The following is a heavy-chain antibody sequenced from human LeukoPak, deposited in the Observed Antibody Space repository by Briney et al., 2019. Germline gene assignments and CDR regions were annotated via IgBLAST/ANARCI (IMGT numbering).Heavy chain of an antibody. V-gene: IGHV4-38-2*01. CDR1: GYSISSGYY. Sequence: SETLSLTCAVSGYSISSGYYWGWIRQPPGKGLEWIGSIYHSGSTYYNPSLKSRDTISVDTSKNQFSLKLSSVTAADTAVYYCATYGSGSPNYYMDVWGKGTTVTVSS. CDR3: ATYGSGSPNYYMDV. CDR2: IYHSGST. D-gene: IGHD3-10*01. J-gene: IGHJ6*03.